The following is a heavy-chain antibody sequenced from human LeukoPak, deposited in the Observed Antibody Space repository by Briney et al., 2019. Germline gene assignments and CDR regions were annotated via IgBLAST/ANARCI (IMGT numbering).Heavy chain of an antibody. Sequence: ASVKVSCKASGYTFSGYQIHWVRQAPGQGLEWMGGINPNSGDTKYAQKFQGRVTMTSDTSTSTVYMELSRLSSDDTAVYSCARGAVSGTYRYLYWGQGTLVTVSS. CDR3: ARGAVSGTYRYLY. D-gene: IGHD3-16*02. V-gene: IGHV1-2*02. CDR2: INPNSGDT. J-gene: IGHJ4*02. CDR1: GYTFSGYQ.